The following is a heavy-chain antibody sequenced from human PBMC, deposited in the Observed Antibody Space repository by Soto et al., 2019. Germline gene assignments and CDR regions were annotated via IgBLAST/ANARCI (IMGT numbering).Heavy chain of an antibody. CDR3: ARGDRRITIFGVVIIDYGMDV. CDR1: GDSINSYY. V-gene: IGHV4-4*07. D-gene: IGHD3-3*01. CDR2: IYTSGST. J-gene: IGHJ6*02. Sequence: ETLSLTCTVSGDSINSYYWSWIRQPAGKGLEWIGRIYTSGSTNYNPSLKSRVTMSVDTSKNQFSLKLSSVTAADTAVYYCARGDRRITIFGVVIIDYGMDVWGQGTTVTVSS.